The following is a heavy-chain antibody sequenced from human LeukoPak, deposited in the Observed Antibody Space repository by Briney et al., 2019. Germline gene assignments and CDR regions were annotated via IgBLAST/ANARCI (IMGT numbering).Heavy chain of an antibody. CDR1: GGSFSSYY. Sequence: SETLSLTCTASGGSFSSYYWSLFRQPAGKGLEWIGRIYSSGGINYNPSLKSRVTMSVDTSKNQFSLKLSSVTAADTAVYYCARDLGSSTKLVDSWGQGTPVTVSS. V-gene: IGHV4-4*07. CDR3: ARDLGSSTKLVDS. CDR2: IYSSGGI. D-gene: IGHD6-13*01. J-gene: IGHJ4*02.